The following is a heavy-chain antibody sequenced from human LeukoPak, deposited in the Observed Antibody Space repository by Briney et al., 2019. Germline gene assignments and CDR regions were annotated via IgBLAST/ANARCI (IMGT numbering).Heavy chain of an antibody. D-gene: IGHD2-2*01. V-gene: IGHV1-2*06. CDR3: AREILDQLLSSLEVDY. CDR2: INPNSGGT. CDR1: GYTFTGYY. J-gene: IGHJ4*02. Sequence: ASVKVSCKASGYTFTGYYMHWVRQAPRQGLEWMGRINPNSGGTNYAQKFQGRVTMTRDTSISTAYMELSRLRSDDTAVYYCAREILDQLLSSLEVDYWGQGTLVTVSS.